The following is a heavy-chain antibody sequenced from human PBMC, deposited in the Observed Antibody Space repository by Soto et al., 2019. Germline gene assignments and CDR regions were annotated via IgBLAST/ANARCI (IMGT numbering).Heavy chain of an antibody. V-gene: IGHV4-59*01. J-gene: IGHJ4*02. CDR1: GASMSDYH. Sequence: SETLSLTCTVYGASMSDYHGSWIRQSPGKGLEHIGYLHSSGFAEYNPSLKSRVTISMDTSKNQFSLKLSFVTAADTAIYYCARSGHTFVGAVWGQGXLVTVSS. D-gene: IGHD1-26*01. CDR2: LHSSGFA. CDR3: ARSGHTFVGAV.